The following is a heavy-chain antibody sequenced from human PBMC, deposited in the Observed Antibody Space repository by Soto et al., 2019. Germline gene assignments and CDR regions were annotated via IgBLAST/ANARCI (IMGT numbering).Heavy chain of an antibody. Sequence: GGALRHPLGGSGFTLSPNSHSLGRHGPGKGVEWVSAISGSGGSTYYADSVKGRFTISRDNSKNTLYLQMNSLRAGDTAVYYCAKGVDSSSSAHYYYGMDVWGKGTTVTVSS. J-gene: IGHJ6*04. CDR3: AKGVDSSSSAHYYYGMDV. CDR2: ISGSGGST. D-gene: IGHD6-6*01. V-gene: IGHV3-23*01. CDR1: GFTLSPNS.